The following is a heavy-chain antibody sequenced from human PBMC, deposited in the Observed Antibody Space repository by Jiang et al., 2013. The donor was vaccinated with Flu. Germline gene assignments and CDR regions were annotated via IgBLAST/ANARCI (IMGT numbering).Heavy chain of an antibody. D-gene: IGHD1-26*01. Sequence: KPTQTLTLTCTFSGFSLSTSGMCVSWIRQPPGKALEWLALIDWDDDKYYSTSLNTRLTISKDTSKNQVVLTMTNMDPVDTATYYCARIRRGSYYEKWFDPWGQGTLVTVSS. J-gene: IGHJ5*02. V-gene: IGHV2-70*01. CDR3: ARIRRGSYYEKWFDP. CDR2: IDWDDDK. CDR1: GFSLSTSGMC.